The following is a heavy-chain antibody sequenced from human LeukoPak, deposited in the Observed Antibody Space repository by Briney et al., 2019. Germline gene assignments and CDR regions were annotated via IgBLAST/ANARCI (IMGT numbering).Heavy chain of an antibody. D-gene: IGHD1-26*01. V-gene: IGHV4-59*01. CDR1: GGSISSYY. CDR2: IYYSGST. J-gene: IGHJ6*03. Sequence: SETLSLTCTVSGGSISSYYWSWIRQPPGKGLEWIGYIYYSGSTNYNPSLKSRVTISVDTSKNQFSLKLSSVTAADTAVYYCARGSYYYYYYMDVWGKGATVTVSS. CDR3: ARGSYYYYYYMDV.